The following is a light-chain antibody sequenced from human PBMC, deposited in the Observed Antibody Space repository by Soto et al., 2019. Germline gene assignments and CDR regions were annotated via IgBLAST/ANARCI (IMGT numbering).Light chain of an antibody. V-gene: IGLV1-40*01. CDR1: RSNLGAGYD. CDR2: ANN. CDR3: QSYDNSRTGVWV. J-gene: IGLJ3*02. Sequence: QSVLTQPPSVSGAPGQGVTISCTGTRSNLGAGYDVHWYQQFPGAAPKLLIYANNKRPSGVLDRFSGSKSGTSASLAITGLQAEDEADYYCQSYDNSRTGVWVFGGGTKLTVL.